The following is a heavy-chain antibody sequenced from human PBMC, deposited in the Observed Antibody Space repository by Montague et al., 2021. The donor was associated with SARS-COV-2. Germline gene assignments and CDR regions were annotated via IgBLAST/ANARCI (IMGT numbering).Heavy chain of an antibody. J-gene: IGHJ4*02. V-gene: IGHV2-70*01. CDR1: GFSLSTSGMC. CDR2: IDWDDDK. CDR3: ATTIYDYVWGTKVEFDY. D-gene: IGHD3-16*01. Sequence: PALGKPTQTLTLTCTFSGFSLSTSGMCVSWIRQPPGKALEWLALIDWDDDKYYSTSLKTRLTISKDTSKNQVVLTVTNVDPVDTATYYCATTIYDYVWGTKVEFDYWGQGTLVTVSS.